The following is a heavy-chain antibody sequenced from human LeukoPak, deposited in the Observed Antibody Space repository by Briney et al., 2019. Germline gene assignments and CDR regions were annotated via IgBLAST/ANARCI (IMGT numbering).Heavy chain of an antibody. D-gene: IGHD2-2*02. CDR3: ASLSDIVVVPAAIKDAFDI. CDR2: IYYSGST. J-gene: IGHJ3*02. Sequence: PSETLSLTCTVSGGSISSGDYYWSWIRQPPGKGLERIGYIYYSGSTYYNPSLKSRVTISVDTSKNQFSLKLSSVTAADTAVYYCASLSDIVVVPAAIKDAFDIWGQGTIVTVSS. CDR1: GGSISSGDYY. V-gene: IGHV4-30-4*08.